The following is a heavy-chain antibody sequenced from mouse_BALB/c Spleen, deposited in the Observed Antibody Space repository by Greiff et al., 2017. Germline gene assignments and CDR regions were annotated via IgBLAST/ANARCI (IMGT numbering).Heavy chain of an antibody. CDR2: ISSGGSYT. D-gene: IGHD1-1*01. CDR1: GFTFSGYG. V-gene: IGHV5-6*01. CDR3: ARQDGSYFDY. Sequence: EVKLMESGGDLVKPGGSLKLSCAASGFTFSGYGMSWVRQTPDKRLEWVATISSGGSYTYYPDSVKGRFTISRDNAKNTLYLQMSSLKSEDTAMYYCARQDGSYFDYWGQGTTLTVSS. J-gene: IGHJ2*01.